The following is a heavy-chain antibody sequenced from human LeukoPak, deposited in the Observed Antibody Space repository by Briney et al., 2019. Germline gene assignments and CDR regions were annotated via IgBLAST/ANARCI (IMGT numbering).Heavy chain of an antibody. V-gene: IGHV1-69*04. D-gene: IGHD3-16*02. CDR1: GGTFSSYA. CDR2: IIPILGIA. J-gene: IGHJ4*02. CDR3: ATETATGYDYVWGSYRPFDY. Sequence: SVKVSCKASGGTFSSYAISWVRQAPGQGLEWMGRIIPILGIANYAQKFQGRVTITADKSTSTAYMELSSLRSEDTAVYYCATETATGYDYVWGSYRPFDYWGQGTLVTVSS.